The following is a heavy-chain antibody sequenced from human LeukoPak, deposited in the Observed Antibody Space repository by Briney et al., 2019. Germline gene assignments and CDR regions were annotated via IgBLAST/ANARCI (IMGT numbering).Heavy chain of an antibody. J-gene: IGHJ4*02. CDR3: AGADASTWHGARY. CDR1: GITVGGNY. Sequence: GGSLRLSCAVSGITVGGNYMSWIRQAPGKGLEWVALMYTGGTTYYADSVKARFTISRDTSTNSLFLQMNSLRAEDTGVYYCAGADASTWHGARYWGQGNLVTVSS. CDR2: MYTGGTT. V-gene: IGHV3-66*01. D-gene: IGHD6-13*01.